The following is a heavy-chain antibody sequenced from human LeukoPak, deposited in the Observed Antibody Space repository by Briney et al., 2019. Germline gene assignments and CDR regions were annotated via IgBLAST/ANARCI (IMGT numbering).Heavy chain of an antibody. J-gene: IGHJ4*02. Sequence: TGGSLRLSCAASGFTFSNYAMSWVRQAPGKGLEWVSGISGSGGRTYYADSVKGRFTISRDNAKNSLYLQMNSLRAEDTAVYYCARNGGSYPYYFDYWGQGTLVTVSS. V-gene: IGHV3-23*01. CDR2: ISGSGGRT. CDR3: ARNGGSYPYYFDY. CDR1: GFTFSNYA. D-gene: IGHD1-26*01.